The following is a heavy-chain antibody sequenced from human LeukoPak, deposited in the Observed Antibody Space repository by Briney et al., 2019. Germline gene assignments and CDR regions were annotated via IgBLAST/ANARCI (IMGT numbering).Heavy chain of an antibody. CDR1: GASTRNYY. CDR3: ARFRHDEGEVYPTYDYFDP. J-gene: IGHJ5*02. V-gene: IGHV4-59*01. D-gene: IGHD5-12*01. Sequence: PSETLSLTCSVSGASTRNYYWAWLRQPPGEPLEWIGQIYHSGTTHYNPSLKSRLSFSLDMSENQFSLKLTSVSAADTAVYYCARFRHDEGEVYPTYDYFDPWGQGTLVTVSS. CDR2: IYHSGTT.